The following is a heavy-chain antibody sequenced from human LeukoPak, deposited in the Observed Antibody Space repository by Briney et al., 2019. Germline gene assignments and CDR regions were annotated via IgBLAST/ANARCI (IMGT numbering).Heavy chain of an antibody. Sequence: PGGSLRLSCAASGFTFSSYAMSWVRQAPGKGLEWVSAISGSGGSTYYADSVKGRFTISRDNSKNILYLQMSSLRVEDTAMYYCAKQSYARSLGEGGPGTLVTVSS. V-gene: IGHV3-23*01. CDR2: ISGSGGST. D-gene: IGHD2-8*01. CDR1: GFTFSSYA. CDR3: AKQSYARSLGE. J-gene: IGHJ4*02.